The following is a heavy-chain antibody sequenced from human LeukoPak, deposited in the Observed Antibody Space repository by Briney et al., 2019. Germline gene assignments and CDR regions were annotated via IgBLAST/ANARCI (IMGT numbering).Heavy chain of an antibody. D-gene: IGHD2-2*01. CDR1: GFTFSSYA. V-gene: IGHV3-30-3*01. CDR2: ISYGGSNK. CDR3: ARDTRYCSSTCCYFDY. J-gene: IGHJ4*02. Sequence: GGSLRLSCAASGFTFSSYAMHWVRQAPGKGLEWVAVISYGGSNKYYADSVKGRFTISRDNSKNTLYLQMNSLRAEDTAVYYCARDTRYCSSTCCYFDYWGQGTLVTVSS.